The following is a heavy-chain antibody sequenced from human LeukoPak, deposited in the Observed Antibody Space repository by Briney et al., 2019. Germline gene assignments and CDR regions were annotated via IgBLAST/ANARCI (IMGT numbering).Heavy chain of an antibody. J-gene: IGHJ4*02. V-gene: IGHV3-66*01. CDR3: ARSVGGSGSYRDYYFDY. CDR2: IYSGGST. CDR1: GFTVSSNY. Sequence: GGSLRLSCAASGFTVSSNYMSWVRQAPGKGPEWVSVIYSGGSTYYADSVKGRFTISRDNSKNTLYLQMNSLRAEDTAVYYCARSVGGSGSYRDYYFDYWGQGTLVTVSS. D-gene: IGHD3-10*01.